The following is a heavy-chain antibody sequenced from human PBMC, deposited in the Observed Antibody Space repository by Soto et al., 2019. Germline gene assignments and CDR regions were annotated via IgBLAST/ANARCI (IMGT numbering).Heavy chain of an antibody. J-gene: IGHJ4*02. D-gene: IGHD6-19*01. CDR3: ATDSFRSGIAVAGNY. V-gene: IGHV3-23*01. Sequence: EVQLLESGGGLVQPGGSLSLSFAASGFTFGSYAMTWVRQAPGKGLEWFSAIGLGGGSTYYADSLKGRFTISRDNSKNTLYLQLTCLRAEDTAISYCATDSFRSGIAVAGNYWGQGTLVTVSS. CDR2: IGLGGGST. CDR1: GFTFGSYA.